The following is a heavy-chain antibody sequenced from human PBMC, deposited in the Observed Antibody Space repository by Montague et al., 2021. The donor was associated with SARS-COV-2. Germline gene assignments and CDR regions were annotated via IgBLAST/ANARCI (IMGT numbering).Heavy chain of an antibody. CDR2: INHTGSA. CDR1: SGSFSDFY. Sequence: SETLSLTCAVYSGSFSDFYWTWIRQSPGKGLEWIGEINHTGSATYNPSLKGRVTLSRDTSKNQFSLKLQSVTPADTAVYYCARYSGYDLSTDYWGPGSLVTVSS. J-gene: IGHJ4*02. V-gene: IGHV4-34*01. CDR3: ARYSGYDLSTDY. D-gene: IGHD5-12*01.